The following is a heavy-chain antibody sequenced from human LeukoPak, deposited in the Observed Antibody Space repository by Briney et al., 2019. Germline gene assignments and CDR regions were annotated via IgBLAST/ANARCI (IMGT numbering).Heavy chain of an antibody. Sequence: EASVKVSCKASGYTFTGYYMHWVRQAPGQGLEWMGWINPNSGGTNYAQKFQGRVTMTRDTSISTAYMELSRLRSDDTAVYYCARGGPRGAKITGVAGSVDYWGQGTLVTVSS. CDR2: INPNSGGT. V-gene: IGHV1-2*02. CDR1: GYTFTGYY. D-gene: IGHD7-27*01. CDR3: ARGGPRGAKITGVAGSVDY. J-gene: IGHJ4*02.